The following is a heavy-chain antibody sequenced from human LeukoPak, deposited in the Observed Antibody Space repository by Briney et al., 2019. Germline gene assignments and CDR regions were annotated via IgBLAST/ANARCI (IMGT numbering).Heavy chain of an antibody. CDR3: ARDGEDCSDGSCYFWFDP. D-gene: IGHD2-15*01. Sequence: RGSLRLSCAASGFTFSGYKMSWIRQAPGKGLEWVSYISKSSSYTDYADSVEGRFTISRDNAKNSLYLQMNSLRAEDTAVYYCARDGEDCSDGSCYFWFDPWGQGTLVTVSS. CDR2: ISKSSSYT. J-gene: IGHJ5*02. CDR1: GFTFSGYK. V-gene: IGHV3-11*05.